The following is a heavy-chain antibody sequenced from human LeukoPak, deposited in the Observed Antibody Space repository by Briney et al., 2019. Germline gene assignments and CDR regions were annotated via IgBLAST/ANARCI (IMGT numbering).Heavy chain of an antibody. J-gene: IGHJ3*02. Sequence: ALRLSCAASGFSFDDYAMHWVRQVPGKGLEWVSGISWNSGSIGYADSVKGRFTISRDNAKNSLYLQMNSLRADDMALYYCAKDRLYSNLSGASFDIWGQGAMVTVSS. D-gene: IGHD6-13*01. CDR1: GFSFDDYA. CDR2: ISWNSGSI. CDR3: AKDRLYSNLSGASFDI. V-gene: IGHV3-9*03.